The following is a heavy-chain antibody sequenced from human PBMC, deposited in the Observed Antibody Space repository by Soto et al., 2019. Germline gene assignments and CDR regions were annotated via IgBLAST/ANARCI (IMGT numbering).Heavy chain of an antibody. D-gene: IGHD2-2*01. Sequence: QVQLQESGPGLVKPSGTLSLTCAVSGGSISSSNWWSWVRQPPGKGLEWIGEIYHSGSTNYNPSLKRRVTISVDKSKNQFSLKLSSVTAADTAVYYCARDLGVVVVPATPTYGMDVWGQGTTVTVSS. CDR2: IYHSGST. V-gene: IGHV4-4*02. CDR3: ARDLGVVVVPATPTYGMDV. CDR1: GGSISSSNW. J-gene: IGHJ6*02.